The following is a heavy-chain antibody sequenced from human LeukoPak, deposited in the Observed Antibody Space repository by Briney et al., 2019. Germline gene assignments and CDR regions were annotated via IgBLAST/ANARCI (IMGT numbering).Heavy chain of an antibody. V-gene: IGHV3-23*01. Sequence: GSLRLSCAASGFTFSSYAMSWVRQAPGKGLEWVSAISGSGGSTYYADSVKGRFTISRDNSKNTLYLQMNSLRAEDTAVYYCAKAHVLLWFAEFLAPGFDYWGQGTLVTVSS. J-gene: IGHJ4*02. CDR3: AKAHVLLWFAEFLAPGFDY. CDR2: ISGSGGST. D-gene: IGHD3-10*01. CDR1: GFTFSSYA.